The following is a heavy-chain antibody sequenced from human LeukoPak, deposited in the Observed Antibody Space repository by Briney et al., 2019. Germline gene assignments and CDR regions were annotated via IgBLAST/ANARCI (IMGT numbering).Heavy chain of an antibody. V-gene: IGHV4-39*01. J-gene: IGHJ2*01. D-gene: IGHD3-10*01. Sequence: PSETLSLTCSVSGGSISSSRYYWGWIRQSPGKGLQWIADIYYSGTTYYTPSLKSRVTIAVDTSKNQFFLKLSSVTAADTAVYYCARRHYYGSGSYFAYWYFDLWGRGTLVTVSS. CDR1: GGSISSSRYY. CDR3: ARRHYYGSGSYFAYWYFDL. CDR2: IYYSGTT.